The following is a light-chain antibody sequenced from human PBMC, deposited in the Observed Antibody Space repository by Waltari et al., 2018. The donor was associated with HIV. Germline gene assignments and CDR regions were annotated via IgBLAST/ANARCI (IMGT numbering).Light chain of an antibody. CDR1: NIGGKR. Sequence: SYVLTQPPSVSVAPGKTARITCEEENIGGKRVHWYQQKAGHAPVLVIYYDNDRPSGIPERFSGFNSGNTATLTISGVEAGDEADYYCQVWDSSSNHVVFGGGTKLTAL. CDR2: YDN. CDR3: QVWDSSSNHVV. J-gene: IGLJ3*02. V-gene: IGLV3-21*04.